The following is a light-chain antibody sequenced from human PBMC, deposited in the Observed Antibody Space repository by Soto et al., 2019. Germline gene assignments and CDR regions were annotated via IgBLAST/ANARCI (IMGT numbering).Light chain of an antibody. J-gene: IGKJ4*01. V-gene: IGKV3-15*01. CDR3: QQFSSYTLT. Sequence: EIVITQSPATLSVSPGERATLSCRASQSVGSNLAWYQQKPGQAPRLLIYGASTRDTGIRARFSGSGSGTEFTLTISSLQAEDFAVYYCQQFSSYTLTFGGGTKVDIK. CDR1: QSVGSN. CDR2: GAS.